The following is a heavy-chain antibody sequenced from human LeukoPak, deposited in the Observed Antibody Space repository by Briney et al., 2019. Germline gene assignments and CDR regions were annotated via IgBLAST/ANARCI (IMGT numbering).Heavy chain of an antibody. Sequence: SETLSLTCAGYGGSFSGYYLSWIRQPPGKGLEWIGEINHSGSTNYNPYLKSRVTISVVPSKNQFSLKLSSVTAADTAVYYCARGGYRGRSSRSYFDYRGQGTLVTVSS. CDR1: GGSFSGYY. V-gene: IGHV4-34*01. CDR2: INHSGST. D-gene: IGHD6-6*01. CDR3: ARGGYRGRSSRSYFDY. J-gene: IGHJ4*02.